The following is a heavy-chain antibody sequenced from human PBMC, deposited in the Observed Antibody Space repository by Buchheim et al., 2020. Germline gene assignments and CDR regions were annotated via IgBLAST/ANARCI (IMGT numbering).Heavy chain of an antibody. CDR2: INKDGSDK. J-gene: IGHJ4*02. D-gene: IGHD5-24*01. Sequence: EAQLVESGGGLVQPGGSLRLSCATSGFTFNIYWMSWVRQAPGKGLEWVANINKDGSDKYYVDSVKGRFTMSRDNAKKSLYLQMNSLRAEDTAVYYCARKYWAEVATGFDLWGQGTL. V-gene: IGHV3-7*03. CDR3: ARKYWAEVATGFDL. CDR1: GFTFNIYW.